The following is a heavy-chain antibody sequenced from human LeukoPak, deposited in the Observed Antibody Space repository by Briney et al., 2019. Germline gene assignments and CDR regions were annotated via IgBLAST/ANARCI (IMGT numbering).Heavy chain of an antibody. Sequence: SETLSLTCTVSGGSISSNNSYWGWIRQPPGKGLEWIGSIYYSGTTYYNPSLKSLFTISIDTSKNQFSLKLSSVTAADTAVYYCARGGVDTAMVRGAAGFDYWGQGTLVTVSS. D-gene: IGHD5-18*01. V-gene: IGHV4-39*01. CDR1: GGSISSNNSY. CDR3: ARGGVDTAMVRGAAGFDY. J-gene: IGHJ4*02. CDR2: IYYSGTT.